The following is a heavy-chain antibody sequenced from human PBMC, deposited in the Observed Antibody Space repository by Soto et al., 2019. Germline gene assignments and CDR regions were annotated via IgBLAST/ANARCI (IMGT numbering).Heavy chain of an antibody. V-gene: IGHV4-59*08. D-gene: IGHD1-26*01. CDR2: IYYSGST. CDR1: GGSISSYY. Sequence: PSETLSLTCTVSGGSISSYYWSWIRQPPGKGLEWIGYIYYSGSTNYNPSLKSRVTISVDTSKNQFSLKLSSVTAADTAVYYCARHPRYSGSLYPFDPWGQGTLVTVSS. CDR3: ARHPRYSGSLYPFDP. J-gene: IGHJ5*02.